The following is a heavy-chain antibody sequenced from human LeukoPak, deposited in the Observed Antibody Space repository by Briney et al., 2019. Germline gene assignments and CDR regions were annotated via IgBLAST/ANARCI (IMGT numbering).Heavy chain of an antibody. CDR3: AGERGEEYSSGWYKTNYFDN. Sequence: SETLSLTCIVSGGSISSYFWSWIRQPPGKGLEWIASVDYSGGTYYNPSLESRVAISADMSKNQFSLKLTSVTGADTAVYYCAGERGEEYSSGWYKTNYFDNWGQGIRVTVSS. V-gene: IGHV4-39*07. D-gene: IGHD6-19*01. CDR2: VDYSGGT. J-gene: IGHJ4*02. CDR1: GGSISSYF.